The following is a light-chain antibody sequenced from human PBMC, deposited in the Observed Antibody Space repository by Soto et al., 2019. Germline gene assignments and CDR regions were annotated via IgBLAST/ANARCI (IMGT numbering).Light chain of an antibody. J-gene: IGKJ3*01. CDR3: QQYNSWPFT. Sequence: IVMTQSPATLSVSPGERATLSCRASQSVSSDLAWYQQKPGQAPRLLIYEASIRATGIAARFSGSGSGTEFTLAIRSLQSEESAVYWCQQYNSWPFTFGPGTKVEFK. CDR2: EAS. V-gene: IGKV3-15*01. CDR1: QSVSSD.